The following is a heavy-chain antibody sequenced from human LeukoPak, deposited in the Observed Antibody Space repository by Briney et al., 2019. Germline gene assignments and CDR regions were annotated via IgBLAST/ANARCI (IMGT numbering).Heavy chain of an antibody. CDR2: INHSGST. CDR3: ARAYDFWSGLRDAFDI. CDR1: GGSFSGYY. D-gene: IGHD3-3*01. J-gene: IGHJ3*02. Sequence: PSETLSLTCAVYGGSFSGYYWSWIRQPPGKGLEWIGEINHSGSTNYNPSLKSRVTISVDTSKNQFSLKLSSVTAADTAVYYCARAYDFWSGLRDAFDIWGQGTMVTVSS. V-gene: IGHV4-34*01.